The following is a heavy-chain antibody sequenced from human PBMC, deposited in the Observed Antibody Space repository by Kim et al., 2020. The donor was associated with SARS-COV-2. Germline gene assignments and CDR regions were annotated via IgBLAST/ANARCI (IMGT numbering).Heavy chain of an antibody. V-gene: IGHV1-8*01. Sequence: ASVKVSCKASGYTFTSYDINWVRQATGQGLEWMGWMNPNSGNTGYAQKFQGRVTMTRNTSISTAYMELSSLRSEDTAVYYCARGEDRTGDEARKSGIAVAGDYWGQGTLVTVSS. CDR2: MNPNSGNT. CDR3: ARGEDRTGDEARKSGIAVAGDY. D-gene: IGHD6-19*01. CDR1: GYTFTSYD. J-gene: IGHJ4*02.